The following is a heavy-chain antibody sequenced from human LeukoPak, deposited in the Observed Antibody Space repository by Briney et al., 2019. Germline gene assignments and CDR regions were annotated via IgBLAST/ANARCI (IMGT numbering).Heavy chain of an antibody. J-gene: IGHJ4*02. Sequence: GGSLRLSCAASGFTFSSYSMNWVRQAPGKGLEWVSYITSSSTIYYADSVKGRFTISRDNAKNSLYLQMNSLRAEDTAVYYCARDEGGSTLYFDYWGQGTLVTVSS. CDR2: ITSSSTI. D-gene: IGHD3-16*01. V-gene: IGHV3-48*04. CDR1: GFTFSSYS. CDR3: ARDEGGSTLYFDY.